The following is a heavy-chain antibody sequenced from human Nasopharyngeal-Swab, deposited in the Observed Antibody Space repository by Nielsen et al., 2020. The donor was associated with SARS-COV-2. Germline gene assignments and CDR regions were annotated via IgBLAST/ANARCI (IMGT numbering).Heavy chain of an antibody. Sequence: GESLKISCAASGFTFNNYNFNWVRQAPGKGLEWVSSISSSSSYIYYADSVKGRFTISRDNAKNSLYLQMNSLRAEDTAVYYCARDGLDYDFWSAYFMDVWGQGTTDTVSS. J-gene: IGHJ6*02. CDR1: GFTFNNYN. V-gene: IGHV3-21*01. CDR3: ARDGLDYDFWSAYFMDV. D-gene: IGHD3-3*01. CDR2: ISSSSSYI.